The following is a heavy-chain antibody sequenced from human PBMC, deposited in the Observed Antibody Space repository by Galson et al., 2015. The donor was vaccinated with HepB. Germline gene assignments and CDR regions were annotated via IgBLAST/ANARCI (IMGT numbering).Heavy chain of an antibody. Sequence: SLRLSCAASGFTFSSYWMSWVRQAPGKGLEWVANIKQDGSEKYYVDSVKGRFTISRDNAKNSLYLQMNSLRAEDTAVYYCARLTRLKYDFWSTDAFDIWGQGTMVTVSS. J-gene: IGHJ3*02. V-gene: IGHV3-7*01. CDR3: ARLTRLKYDFWSTDAFDI. CDR2: IKQDGSEK. CDR1: GFTFSSYW. D-gene: IGHD3-3*01.